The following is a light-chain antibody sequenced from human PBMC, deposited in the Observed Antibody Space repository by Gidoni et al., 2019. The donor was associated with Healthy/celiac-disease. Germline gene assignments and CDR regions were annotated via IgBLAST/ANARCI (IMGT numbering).Light chain of an antibody. CDR2: GAS. J-gene: IGKJ1*01. V-gene: IGKV3-15*01. CDR3: QQYNNWPQT. Sequence: ELVMPQSPATLSVSPGARATLSCRASQSVSSNLAWYQQKPGQAPRLLIYGASTRATGIPARFSGSGSGTEFTLTISSLQSEDFAVYYCQQYNNWPQTFGQGTKVEIK. CDR1: QSVSSN.